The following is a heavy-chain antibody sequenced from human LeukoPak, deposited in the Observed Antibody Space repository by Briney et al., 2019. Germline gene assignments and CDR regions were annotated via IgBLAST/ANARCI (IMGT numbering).Heavy chain of an antibody. V-gene: IGHV3-7*05. Sequence: GGSLRLSCAASGFTFSNSWMTCVRQAPGKGLEWVANIREDGGEKYYVDSVKGRFPISRDNANNSLYQQMNSLRAEKTVVYYCTRINTAIFSASDYWGQGTLVTVSS. CDR1: GFTFSNSW. CDR2: IREDGGEK. J-gene: IGHJ4*02. CDR3: TRINTAIFSASDY. D-gene: IGHD2-21*02.